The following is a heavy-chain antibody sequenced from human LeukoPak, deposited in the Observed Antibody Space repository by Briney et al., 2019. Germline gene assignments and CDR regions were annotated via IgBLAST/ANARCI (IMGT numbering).Heavy chain of an antibody. CDR1: GFTFSSHW. CDR3: ARGRITIFGVVNSAEYFQH. V-gene: IGHV3-74*01. D-gene: IGHD3-3*01. Sequence: GGSLRFSCAASGFTFSSHWMHWVRQDPGKGLVWVSRIKTDGSSTSYADSVKGRFTISRDNAKNTLYLQMNSLRAEDTAVYYCARGRITIFGVVNSAEYFQHWGQGTLVTVSS. CDR2: IKTDGSST. J-gene: IGHJ1*01.